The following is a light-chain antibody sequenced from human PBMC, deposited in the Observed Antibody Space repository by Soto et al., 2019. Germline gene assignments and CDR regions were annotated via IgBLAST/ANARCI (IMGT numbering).Light chain of an antibody. CDR1: QSVSSY. CDR2: DAS. V-gene: IGKV3-11*01. J-gene: IGKJ2*01. Sequence: EIVLTQSPATLSLSPGERATHSCRASQSVSSYLAWYQQKPGQAPRLLIYDASNRATGIPARFSGSGSGTDFTRTSSRLEPEEFAVYYFQRRSTWPPYTFGQGAKLDIK. CDR3: QRRSTWPPYT.